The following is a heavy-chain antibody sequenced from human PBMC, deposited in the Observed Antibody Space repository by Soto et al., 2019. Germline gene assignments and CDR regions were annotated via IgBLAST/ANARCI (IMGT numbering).Heavy chain of an antibody. Sequence: PSETLSLTCTVSGGSISSYYWSCIRQPPGKGLEWIGYIYYRGSTNYNPSLKSRVTISVDTSKNTFSLKLSPVTAADTAVYYCARRAWYYYGMDVCGQGTKVTVSS. CDR1: GGSISSYY. J-gene: IGHJ6*02. V-gene: IGHV4-59*01. CDR3: ARRAWYYYGMDV. CDR2: IYYRGST.